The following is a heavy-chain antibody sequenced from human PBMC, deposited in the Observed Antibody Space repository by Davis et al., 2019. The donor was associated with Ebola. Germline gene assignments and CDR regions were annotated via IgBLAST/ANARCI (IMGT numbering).Heavy chain of an antibody. D-gene: IGHD1-26*01. CDR3: ARRPVGATPFDY. Sequence: GESLKISCKGSGYSFTSYWISWVRQMPGKGLEWMGRIDPSDSYTNYSPSFQGHVTISANKSISTAYLQWSSLKASDTAMYYCARRPVGATPFDYWGQGTLVTVSS. CDR2: IDPSDSYT. CDR1: GYSFTSYW. V-gene: IGHV5-10-1*01. J-gene: IGHJ4*02.